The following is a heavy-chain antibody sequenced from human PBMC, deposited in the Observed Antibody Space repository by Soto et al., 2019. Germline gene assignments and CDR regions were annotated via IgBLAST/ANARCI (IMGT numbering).Heavy chain of an antibody. D-gene: IGHD3-22*01. V-gene: IGHV1-69*01. CDR3: ARLILYYYDSSGYFPPGAFDI. CDR1: GGTFSSYA. Sequence: QVQLVQSGAEVKKPGSSVKVSCKASGGTFSSYAISWVRQAPGQGLEWMGGIIPIFGTATYAQKFQGRVTITADESTSTAYMELSSLRSEDTAVYYCARLILYYYDSSGYFPPGAFDIWGQGTMVTVSS. CDR2: IIPIFGTA. J-gene: IGHJ3*02.